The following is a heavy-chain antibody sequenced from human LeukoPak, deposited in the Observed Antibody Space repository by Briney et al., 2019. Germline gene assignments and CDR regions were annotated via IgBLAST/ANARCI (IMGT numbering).Heavy chain of an antibody. CDR3: AGGYGSSWSFDH. D-gene: IGHD2-2*01. CDR1: GVSIRSYY. Sequence: SETLSLTCTVSGVSIRSYYWNWVRQSPGRGLEWIGYMHHSGSSHYNPFLKSRVTISVDTSKNLFSLKLNSVTAADTAVYYCAGGYGSSWSFDHWGQGTLVTVSS. J-gene: IGHJ4*02. CDR2: MHHSGSS. V-gene: IGHV4-59*01.